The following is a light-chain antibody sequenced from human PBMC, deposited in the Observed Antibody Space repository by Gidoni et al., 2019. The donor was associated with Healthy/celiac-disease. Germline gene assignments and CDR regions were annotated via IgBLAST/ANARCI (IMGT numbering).Light chain of an antibody. J-gene: IGKJ1*01. Sequence: DIQMTQSPSTLSASVGDRVTITCRASQSISSWLAWYQQKPGTAPKLLIYKASSLESGVPSRCSGSGSGTEFTLTISSLQPDDFATYYCQQYNSYSPTFGQGTQVEIK. CDR3: QQYNSYSPT. CDR1: QSISSW. CDR2: KAS. V-gene: IGKV1-5*03.